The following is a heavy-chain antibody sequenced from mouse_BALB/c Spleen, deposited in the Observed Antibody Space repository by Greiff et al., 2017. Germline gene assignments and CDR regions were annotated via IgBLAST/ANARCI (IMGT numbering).Heavy chain of an antibody. CDR2: ISDGGSYT. Sequence: EVQRVESGGGLVKPGGSLKLSCAASGFTFSDYYMYWVRQTPEKRLEWVATISDGGSYTYYPDSVKGRFTISRDNAKNNLYLQMSSLKSEDTAMYYCARDQGYRYPFAYWGQGTLVTVSA. V-gene: IGHV5-4*02. CDR1: GFTFSDYY. J-gene: IGHJ3*01. CDR3: ARDQGYRYPFAY. D-gene: IGHD2-14*01.